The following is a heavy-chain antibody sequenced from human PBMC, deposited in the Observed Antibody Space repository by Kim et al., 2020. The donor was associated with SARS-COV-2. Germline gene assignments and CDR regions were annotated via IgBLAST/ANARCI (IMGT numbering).Heavy chain of an antibody. Sequence: GGSLRLSCSASGFTFSTSPMHWVRQAPGKGLEYVSAIDSKGIGTYYADSVRGRFTISRDNSKNMLYLQMSGLRAEDTAVYYCVKVSCNNGVCYRLEDWGQGTLVTVS. CDR3: VKVSCNNGVCYRLED. D-gene: IGHD2-8*01. CDR2: IDSKGIGT. CDR1: GFTFSTSP. J-gene: IGHJ4*02. V-gene: IGHV3-64D*09.